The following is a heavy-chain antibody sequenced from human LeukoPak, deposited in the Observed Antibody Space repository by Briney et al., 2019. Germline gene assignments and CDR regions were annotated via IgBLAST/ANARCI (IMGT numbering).Heavy chain of an antibody. V-gene: IGHV3-21*01. D-gene: IGHD4-23*01. CDR2: ISSSSNYI. CDR3: ATGVYGGNSYYFDY. J-gene: IGHJ4*02. Sequence: GGSLRLSCAASGFIFSTYSMNWVRQAPGKGLEWVSSISSSSNYIYYADSVKGLFTISRDNAKNSLYLQMNSLRAEDTAVYYCATGVYGGNSYYFDYWGQGTLVTVSS. CDR1: GFIFSTYS.